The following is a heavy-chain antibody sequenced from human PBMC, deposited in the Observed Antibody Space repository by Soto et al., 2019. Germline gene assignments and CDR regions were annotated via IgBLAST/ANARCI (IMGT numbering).Heavy chain of an antibody. CDR1: GFTFSSYA. Sequence: GGSLRLSCAASGFTFSSYAMHWVRQAPGKGLEWVAVISYDGSNKYYADSVKGRFTISRDNSKNTLYLQMNSLRVEDTAVYYCAREGASTTDYFDYWGQGTLVTVSS. CDR2: ISYDGSNK. CDR3: AREGASTTDYFDY. V-gene: IGHV3-30-3*01. D-gene: IGHD1-1*01. J-gene: IGHJ4*02.